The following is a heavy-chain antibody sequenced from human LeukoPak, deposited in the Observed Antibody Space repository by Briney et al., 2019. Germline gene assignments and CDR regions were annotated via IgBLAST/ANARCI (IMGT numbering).Heavy chain of an antibody. D-gene: IGHD5-18*01. Sequence: ASVKVSCKASGYTFTSYYMHWLRQAPGQGLEWMGIINPSGGSTSYAQKFQGRVTMTRDTSTSTVYMELSSLRSEDTAVYYCARDRYSYRAYDYWGQGTLVTVSS. J-gene: IGHJ4*02. CDR1: GYTFTSYY. CDR2: INPSGGST. V-gene: IGHV1-46*01. CDR3: ARDRYSYRAYDY.